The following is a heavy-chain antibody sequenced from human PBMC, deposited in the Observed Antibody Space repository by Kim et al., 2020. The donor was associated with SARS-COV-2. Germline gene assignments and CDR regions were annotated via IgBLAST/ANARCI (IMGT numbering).Heavy chain of an antibody. CDR2: ISASGDDT. Sequence: GGSLRLSCAASGFTFSSYAMSWVRQAPGKGLEWVATISASGDDTYHADSVKGRFTISRDNSKDTLFLQMNSLRADDTAFYYCARIPRGIYRTYYYSAMDVWGQGTTVTVSS. D-gene: IGHD2-15*01. CDR1: GFTFSSYA. V-gene: IGHV3-23*01. J-gene: IGHJ6*02. CDR3: ARIPRGIYRTYYYSAMDV.